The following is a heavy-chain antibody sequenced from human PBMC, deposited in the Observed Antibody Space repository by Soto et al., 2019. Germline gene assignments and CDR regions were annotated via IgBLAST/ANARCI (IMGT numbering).Heavy chain of an antibody. Sequence: ASVKVSCKASGYTFTGYYMHWVRQAPGQGLEWMGWINPNSGGTNYAQKFQGRVTTTRDTSISTAYMELSRLRSDDTAVYYCVRDRSIAAAGTSQKENWFDPWGQGTLVTVSS. D-gene: IGHD6-13*01. CDR3: VRDRSIAAAGTSQKENWFDP. V-gene: IGHV1-2*02. CDR1: GYTFTGYY. CDR2: INPNSGGT. J-gene: IGHJ5*02.